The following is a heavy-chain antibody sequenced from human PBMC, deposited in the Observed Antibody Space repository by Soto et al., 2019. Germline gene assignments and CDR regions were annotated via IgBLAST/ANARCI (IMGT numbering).Heavy chain of an antibody. CDR3: VKAGTTFFGLQPDFDY. CDR2: TFYRSKWYN. J-gene: IGHJ4*02. CDR1: GDSVSSNNDA. V-gene: IGHV6-1*01. D-gene: IGHD3-3*01. Sequence: PAHTLSLTSAISGDSVSSNNDAWNWIRQSPSRGLEWLGRTFYRSKWYNDYAVSVKSRIAINQDTSKNQFSLQLNSVTPEDTAVYFCVKAGTTFFGLQPDFDYWGQGILVTVSS.